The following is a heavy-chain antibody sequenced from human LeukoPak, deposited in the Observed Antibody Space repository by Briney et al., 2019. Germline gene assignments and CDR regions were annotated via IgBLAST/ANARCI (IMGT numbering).Heavy chain of an antibody. CDR2: ISGSGSTI. CDR1: GFTFSDYY. D-gene: IGHD6-6*01. V-gene: IGHV3-11*04. CDR3: AGEGDSSSSDY. J-gene: IGHJ4*02. Sequence: GGSLRLSCAASGFTFSDYYMSWIRQPPGKGLEWVSYISGSGSTIYYADSVKGRFTISRDNAKNSLYLQMNSLRAEDTAVYYCAGEGDSSSSDYWGQGILVTVSS.